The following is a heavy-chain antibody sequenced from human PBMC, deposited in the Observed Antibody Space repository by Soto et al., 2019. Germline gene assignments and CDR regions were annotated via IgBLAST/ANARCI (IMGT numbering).Heavy chain of an antibody. CDR2: ISGSGFKK. CDR1: GFIFENFG. Sequence: GGSLRLSCAASGFIFENFGMSWVRQAPGKGLEWISSISGSGFKKYYADSVKGRFTISRDNSKSTVYLELNNLGAEDTAVYHCAKDQGVELVPLATVDWFDPWGQGSVVTVSS. J-gene: IGHJ5*02. D-gene: IGHD1-26*01. V-gene: IGHV3-23*01. CDR3: AKDQGVELVPLATVDWFDP.